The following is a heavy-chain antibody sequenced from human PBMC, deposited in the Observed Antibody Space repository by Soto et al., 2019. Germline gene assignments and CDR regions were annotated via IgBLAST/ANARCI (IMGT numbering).Heavy chain of an antibody. CDR1: GFTFSSYA. Sequence: GGSLRLSCAASGFTFSSYAMSWVRQAPGKGLEWVSAISGSGGSTYYADSVKGRFTISRDNSKNTLYLQMNSLRAEDTAVYYCAKVGYSSGWRYYYYYYMDVWGKGTTVTVSS. CDR2: ISGSGGST. CDR3: AKVGYSSGWRYYYYYYMDV. D-gene: IGHD6-19*01. J-gene: IGHJ6*03. V-gene: IGHV3-23*01.